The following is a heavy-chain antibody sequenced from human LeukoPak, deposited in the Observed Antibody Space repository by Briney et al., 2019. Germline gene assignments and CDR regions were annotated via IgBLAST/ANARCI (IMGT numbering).Heavy chain of an antibody. Sequence: GGSLRLSCAASGFTFDDFAMHWVRQAPGKGLEWVSGISWNSVGIGYADSVKGRFTISRDNAKNSLHLQMNSLRAEDTALYYCAKEHSYGQNHMDVWGQGTTVTVSS. CDR3: AKEHSYGQNHMDV. CDR1: GFTFDDFA. V-gene: IGHV3-9*01. CDR2: ISWNSVGI. D-gene: IGHD5-18*01. J-gene: IGHJ6*02.